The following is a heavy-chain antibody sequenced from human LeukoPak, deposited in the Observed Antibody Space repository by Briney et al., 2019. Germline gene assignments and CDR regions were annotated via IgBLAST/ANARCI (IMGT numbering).Heavy chain of an antibody. CDR1: GFTFSSYD. CDR2: IGTAGDT. Sequence: GGSLRLSCAASGFTFSSYDMHWVRQATGKGLEWVSAIGTAGDTYYPGSVKGRFTISRENAKNSLYLQMNSLRAGDTAVYYCVRDPRYYHYMDVWGKGTTVTVSS. CDR3: VRDPRYYHYMDV. J-gene: IGHJ6*03. V-gene: IGHV3-13*01.